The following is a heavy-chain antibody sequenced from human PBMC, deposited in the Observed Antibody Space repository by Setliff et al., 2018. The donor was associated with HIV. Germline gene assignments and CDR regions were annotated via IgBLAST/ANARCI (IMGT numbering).Heavy chain of an antibody. Sequence: TLSLTCTVYGGSIISEISWWAWIRQPAGKGPEWLGQIYMRGGTDYNPSLEGRVTISLDTSKNQFSLKLTSVTAADTAVYYCARQGAQQELTPYYSYGMDVWGQGTMVTVSS. CDR3: ARQGAQQELTPYYSYGMDV. D-gene: IGHD3-16*01. CDR1: GGSIISEISW. J-gene: IGHJ6*02. V-gene: IGHV4-61*09. CDR2: IYMRGGT.